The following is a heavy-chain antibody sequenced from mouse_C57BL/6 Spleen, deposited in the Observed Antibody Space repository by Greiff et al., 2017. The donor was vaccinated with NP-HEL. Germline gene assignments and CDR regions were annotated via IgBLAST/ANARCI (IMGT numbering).Heavy chain of an antibody. J-gene: IGHJ4*01. CDR1: GYAFSSSW. CDR3: ATGTGAMDY. V-gene: IGHV1-82*01. Sequence: QVKLQQSGPELVKPGASVKISCKASGYAFSSSWLNWVKPRPGKGLEWIGRIYPGDGDTNYNGKFTGKATLTADKSSSTAYMQLSSLTSEDSAVYFCATGTGAMDYWGQGTSVTVSS. CDR2: IYPGDGDT. D-gene: IGHD4-1*01.